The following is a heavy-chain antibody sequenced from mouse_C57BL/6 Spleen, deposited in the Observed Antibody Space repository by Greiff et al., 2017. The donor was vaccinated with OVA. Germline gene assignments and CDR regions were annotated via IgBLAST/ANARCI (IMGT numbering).Heavy chain of an antibody. CDR3: ARESPYGNYFDY. V-gene: IGHV1-18*01. CDR2: INPNNGGT. J-gene: IGHJ2*01. Sequence: EVKLMESGPELVKPGASVKIPCKASGYTFTDYNMDWVKQSHGKSLEWIGDINPNNGGTIYNQKFKGKATLTVDKSSSTAYMELRSLTSEDTAVYYCARESPYGNYFDYWGQGTTLTVSS. CDR1: GYTFTDYN. D-gene: IGHD2-1*01.